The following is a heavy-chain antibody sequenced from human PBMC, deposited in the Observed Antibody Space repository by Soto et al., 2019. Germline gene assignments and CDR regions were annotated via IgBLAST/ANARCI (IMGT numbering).Heavy chain of an antibody. D-gene: IGHD5-18*01. CDR1: GGSVSSCRYY. J-gene: IGHJ6*02. CDR3: ASPLYSYGPLDV. Sequence: QLQLQESGPGLFKPAETLALTCTVSGGSVSSCRYYCSWIRQPPLKVLEWIGYIYYIGSSNYNPSLKSRVTTSVDTSHTPYSLNLSSVTAADTAVYYCASPLYSYGPLDVWGQGTTVTLSS. V-gene: IGHV4-61*03. CDR2: IYYIGSS.